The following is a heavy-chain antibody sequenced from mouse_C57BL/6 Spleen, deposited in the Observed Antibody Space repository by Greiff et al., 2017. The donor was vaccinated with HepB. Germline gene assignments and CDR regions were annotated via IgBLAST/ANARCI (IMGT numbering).Heavy chain of an antibody. CDR3: ARSGDVEWYFDV. CDR1: GYAFSSYW. CDR2: IYPGDGDT. J-gene: IGHJ1*03. Sequence: VQLQQSGAELVKPGASVKISCKASGYAFSSYWMNWVKQRPGKGLEWIGQIYPGDGDTNYNGKFKGKATLTADKSSSTAYMQLSSLTSEDSAVYFCARSGDVEWYFDVWGTGTTVTVSS. V-gene: IGHV1-80*01. D-gene: IGHD4-1*01.